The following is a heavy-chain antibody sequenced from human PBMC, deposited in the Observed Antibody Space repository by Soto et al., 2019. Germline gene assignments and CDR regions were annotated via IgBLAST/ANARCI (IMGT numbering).Heavy chain of an antibody. J-gene: IGHJ6*02. V-gene: IGHV1-69*12. Sequence: QVQLVQSGAEVKKPGSSVKVSCKAPGGTFSSYAISWVRQAPGQGLEWMGGIIPIFGTANYAQKFQGRVTITADESTSTAYMELSSLRSEDTAVYYCARHPRQNYYYGMDVWGQGTTVAVSS. CDR2: IIPIFGTA. CDR1: GGTFSSYA. CDR3: ARHPRQNYYYGMDV.